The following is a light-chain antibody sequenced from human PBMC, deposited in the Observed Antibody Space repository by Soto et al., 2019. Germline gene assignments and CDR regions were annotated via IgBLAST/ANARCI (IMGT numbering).Light chain of an antibody. CDR3: LQNYNYPWT. J-gene: IGKJ1*01. V-gene: IGKV3D-15*01. CDR1: QSVGTN. CDR2: ATS. Sequence: IVMTQSPATLSVSPGEPATLSCRASQSVGTNLAWYQQKPGQPPRLLIYATSTRVTGVPVRFSGGGSGTDFTLTISSLQSEDFATYYCLQNYNYPWTFGQGTKVEIK.